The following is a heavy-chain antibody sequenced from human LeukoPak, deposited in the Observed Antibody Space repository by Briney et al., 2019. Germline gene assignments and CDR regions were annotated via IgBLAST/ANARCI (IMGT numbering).Heavy chain of an antibody. V-gene: IGHV3-23*01. CDR1: GFTFSSYA. D-gene: IGHD3-22*01. CDR3: AKDPHYYDSSGYYYVPNWFDP. Sequence: GGSLRLSRAASGFTFSSYAMSWVRQAPGKGLEWVSAISGSGGSTYYADSVKGRFTISRDNSKNTLYLQMNSLRAEDTAVYYCAKDPHYYDSSGYYYVPNWFDPWGQGTLVTVSS. CDR2: ISGSGGST. J-gene: IGHJ5*02.